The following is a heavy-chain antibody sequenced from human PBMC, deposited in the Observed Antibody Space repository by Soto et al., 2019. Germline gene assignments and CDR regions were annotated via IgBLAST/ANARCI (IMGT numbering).Heavy chain of an antibody. CDR1: GFTFSSYE. V-gene: IGHV3-48*03. CDR3: ARDTYYYDSSGYYVGMDV. J-gene: IGHJ6*02. D-gene: IGHD3-22*01. Sequence: PGGSLRLSCAASGFTFSSYEMNWVRQAPGKGLEWVSHISSSGSTIYYADSVKGRFTISRDNAKNSLYLQMNSLRAEDTAVYYCARDTYYYDSSGYYVGMDVWGQGTTVTVSS. CDR2: ISSSGSTI.